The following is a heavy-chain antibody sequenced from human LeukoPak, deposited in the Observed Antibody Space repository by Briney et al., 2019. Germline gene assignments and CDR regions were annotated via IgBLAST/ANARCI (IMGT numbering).Heavy chain of an antibody. V-gene: IGHV3-48*03. CDR2: ISSCGSTI. Sequence: GGSLRLSCAASGFTFSSYEMNWVRQAPGKGLEWVSYISSCGSTIYYADSVKGRFTISRDNAKNSLYLQMNSLRAEDTAVYYCARDRVYGGNYRFSFDYWGQGTLVTVSS. D-gene: IGHD4-23*01. CDR3: ARDRVYGGNYRFSFDY. CDR1: GFTFSSYE. J-gene: IGHJ4*02.